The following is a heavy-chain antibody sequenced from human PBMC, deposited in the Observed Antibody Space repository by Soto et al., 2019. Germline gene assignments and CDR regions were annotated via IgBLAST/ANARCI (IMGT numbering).Heavy chain of an antibody. D-gene: IGHD4-17*01. CDR3: AKDISLTVTTRTQIKCFPH. J-gene: IGHJ1*01. CDR2: ISWNSGSI. V-gene: IGHV3-9*01. Sequence: EVQLVESGGGLVQPGRSLRLSCAASGFTFDDYAMHWVRQAPGKGLEWVSGISWNSGSIGYADSVKGRFTISRDNAKNSLYLQMNSLRADDTALYYCAKDISLTVTTRTQIKCFPHWGQGTLVTVS. CDR1: GFTFDDYA.